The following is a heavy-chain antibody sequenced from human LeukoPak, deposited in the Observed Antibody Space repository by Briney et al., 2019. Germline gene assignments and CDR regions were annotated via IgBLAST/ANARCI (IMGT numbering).Heavy chain of an antibody. J-gene: IGHJ4*02. CDR1: GFTFGSYA. CDR3: AKDQTSPPYFLDY. V-gene: IGHV3-30*02. CDR2: IRYDGGNK. Sequence: GGSLRLSCAASGFTFGSYAMHWVRQARGKGLEWVAFIRYDGGNKYYADSVKGRFIISRDNSKNMLYLQMSSLRPDDTAVYYCAKDQTSPPYFLDYWGQGTPVTVPS.